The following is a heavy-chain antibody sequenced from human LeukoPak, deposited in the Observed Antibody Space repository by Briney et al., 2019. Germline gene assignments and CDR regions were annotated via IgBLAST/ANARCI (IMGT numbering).Heavy chain of an antibody. V-gene: IGHV4-4*07. CDR1: GDSISSYY. J-gene: IGHJ3*02. D-gene: IGHD3-10*01. Sequence: PSETLSLTCTVSGDSISSYYWNWIRQPAGKGLEWIGRLYTSGSTNYNPSLKSRVTMSVDTSKNQFSLKLSSVTAADTAVYYCARDRPLSGSFDAFDIWGQGTMVTVYS. CDR3: ARDRPLSGSFDAFDI. CDR2: LYTSGST.